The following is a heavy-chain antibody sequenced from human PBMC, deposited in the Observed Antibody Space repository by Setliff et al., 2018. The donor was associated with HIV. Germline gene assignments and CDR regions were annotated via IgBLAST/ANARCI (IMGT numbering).Heavy chain of an antibody. CDR2: IHKDGQSEK. CDR1: GFTSGFTFTNYW. CDR3: AGSRGYFVQAD. J-gene: IGHJ4*02. D-gene: IGHD1-1*01. Sequence: GGSLRLSCAASGFTSGFTFTNYWMSWVRQAPGKGLEWVANIHKDGQSEKYYVDSVKGRFTISRDNAKNSLFLQANSLRAEDTAVYYCAGSRGYFVQADWGQGTLVTVSS. V-gene: IGHV3-7*01.